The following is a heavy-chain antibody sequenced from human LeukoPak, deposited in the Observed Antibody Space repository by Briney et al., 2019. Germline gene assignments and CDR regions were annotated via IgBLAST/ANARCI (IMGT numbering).Heavy chain of an antibody. D-gene: IGHD2-2*01. CDR1: GGSISSYY. V-gene: IGHV4-59*01. J-gene: IGHJ6*03. Sequence: SETLSLTCTVSGGSISSYYWSWIRQPPGKGLEWIGYIYYSGSTNYNPSPKSRVTISVDTPKNQFSLKLSSVTAADTAVYYCARAGGYCSTTSCPFNYFYYYMDVWGKGTTVTVSS. CDR2: IYYSGST. CDR3: ARAGGYCSTTSCPFNYFYYYMDV.